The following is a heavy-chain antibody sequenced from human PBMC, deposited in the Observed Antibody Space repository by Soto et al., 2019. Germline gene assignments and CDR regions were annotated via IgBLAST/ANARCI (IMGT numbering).Heavy chain of an antibody. CDR1: GYIFSSYG. V-gene: IGHV1-18*01. Sequence: QIQLVQSGAEVKKPGASVKVSCKASGYIFSSYGINWVRQAPGQGLEWMAWISGHNGNTKYQQKFQGRVTVTTDTPTSTVYMELGSLRSDDTAVYFCGRTCVTVAGIDRPCDKDHWGQGTLVTVSS. CDR3: GRTCVTVAGIDRPCDKDH. J-gene: IGHJ4*02. D-gene: IGHD6-19*01. CDR2: ISGHNGNT.